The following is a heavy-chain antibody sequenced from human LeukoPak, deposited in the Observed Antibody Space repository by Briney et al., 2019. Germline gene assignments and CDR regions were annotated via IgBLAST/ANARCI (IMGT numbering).Heavy chain of an antibody. J-gene: IGHJ3*02. D-gene: IGHD4-17*01. CDR2: ISGSGAGK. Sequence: GGSLRLSCAASGFTFSTYAMTWVRQAPGKGPEWVSSISGSGAGKFYAAPVKGRFTTSRDNSKNTLCVQMNSLRAEDTAVYYCAKAAYGDYAGAFDIWGQGTMVIVSS. CDR3: AKAAYGDYAGAFDI. CDR1: GFTFSTYA. V-gene: IGHV3-23*01.